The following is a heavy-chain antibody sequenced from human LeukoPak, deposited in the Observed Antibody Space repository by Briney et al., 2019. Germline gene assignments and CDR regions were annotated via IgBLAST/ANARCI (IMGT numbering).Heavy chain of an antibody. J-gene: IGHJ4*02. CDR3: ARGLRSLDY. CDR1: GGSFSGYY. V-gene: IGHV4-34*01. Sequence: SETLSLTRAVYGGSFSGYYWSWIRQPPGKGLEWIGEINHSGSTNYNPSLKSRVTISVDTSKNQFSLKLSSVTAADTAVYYCARGLRSLDYWGQGTLVTVSS. CDR2: INHSGST.